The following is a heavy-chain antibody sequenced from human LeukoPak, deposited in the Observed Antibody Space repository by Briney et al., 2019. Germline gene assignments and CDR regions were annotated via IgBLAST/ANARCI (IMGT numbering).Heavy chain of an antibody. J-gene: IGHJ6*03. V-gene: IGHV3-33*01. CDR2: IWYDGNNK. CDR3: AREYSSSDYYYFYYMDV. CDR1: GFTFSSYG. Sequence: GGSLRLSCAASGFTFSSYGMHWVRQAPGKGLEWVAVIWYDGNNKYYADSVKGRFTISRDNSKSTLYLQMNSLRAEDTAVYYCAREYSSSDYYYFYYMDVWGKGTTVTVSS. D-gene: IGHD6-6*01.